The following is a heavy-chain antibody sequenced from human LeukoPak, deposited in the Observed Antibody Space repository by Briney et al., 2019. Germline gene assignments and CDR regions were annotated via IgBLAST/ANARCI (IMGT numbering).Heavy chain of an antibody. D-gene: IGHD2-2*01. CDR2: ISAYNGNT. CDR3: ARVEAYCSRTSCHDY. J-gene: IGHJ4*02. CDR1: GYTFTSYG. Sequence: ASVKVSCKASGYTFTSYGISWVRQAPGQGLEWMGWISAYNGNTDYAKEFQGRVTMTTDTSTSTAYMELRSLKSDDTAVYYCARVEAYCSRTSCHDYWGLGTLVTVSS. V-gene: IGHV1-18*01.